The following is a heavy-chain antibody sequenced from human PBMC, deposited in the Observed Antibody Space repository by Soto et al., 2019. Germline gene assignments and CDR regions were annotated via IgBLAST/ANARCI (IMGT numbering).Heavy chain of an antibody. J-gene: IGHJ6*02. Sequence: QVQLVQSGAEVKKPGSSVKVSCKASGGTFSSYAISWVRQAPGQGLEWMGGIIPIFGTADYAQKFQGRVTITADESTSTAYMDLSTLRSEDTAVYYCASHGGRSPEGRSYYGMDVWGQGTTVTVSS. V-gene: IGHV1-69*12. CDR1: GGTFSSYA. CDR2: IIPIFGTA. D-gene: IGHD1-26*01. CDR3: ASHGGRSPEGRSYYGMDV.